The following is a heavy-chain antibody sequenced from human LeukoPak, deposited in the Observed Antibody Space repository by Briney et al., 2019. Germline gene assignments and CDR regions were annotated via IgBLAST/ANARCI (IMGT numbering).Heavy chain of an antibody. CDR1: GGSIATNNYY. CDR2: IYYSGTT. J-gene: IGHJ4*02. CDR3: ATQLGGSRRIDY. V-gene: IGHV4-39*01. Sequence: SETLSLTCTVSGGSIATNNYYWGWIHQPPGKGLEWIGTIYYSGTTNYSPSLKSRVTISVDTSKSEFSLKLSSVTAADTAVYFCATQLGGSRRIDYWGQGALVTVSS. D-gene: IGHD2-15*01.